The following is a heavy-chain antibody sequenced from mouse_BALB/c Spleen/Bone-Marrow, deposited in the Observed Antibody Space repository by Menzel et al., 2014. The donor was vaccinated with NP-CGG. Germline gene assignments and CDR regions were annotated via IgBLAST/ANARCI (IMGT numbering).Heavy chain of an antibody. CDR2: IYPSDSYS. D-gene: IGHD2-14*01. V-gene: IGHV1S126*01. CDR3: TRRDRYDYYGVDY. J-gene: IGHJ4*01. Sequence: VQLQQSGAELVRPGASVKVSCKASGYTFTNYWINWVRQRPGQGLEWIGNIYPSDSYSNYNQKFKDKATLTVDKSSSTAYMQLSNPTSEDSAVYYCTRRDRYDYYGVDYWGQGTSVTVSS. CDR1: GYTFTNYW.